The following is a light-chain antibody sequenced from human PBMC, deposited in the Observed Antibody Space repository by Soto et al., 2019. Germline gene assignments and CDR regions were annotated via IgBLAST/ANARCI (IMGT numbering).Light chain of an antibody. CDR2: DAS. CDR1: QSVSSY. V-gene: IGKV3-11*01. J-gene: IGKJ3*01. Sequence: EILLTQSPATLSLSPGDRVTISCRASQSVSSYLAWYQHKPGQAPRLLIYDASNRATGIPARFSGSGSGTDFTLTISSLAPEDVAVYYCQQRSDWPTFGPGTKVDIK. CDR3: QQRSDWPT.